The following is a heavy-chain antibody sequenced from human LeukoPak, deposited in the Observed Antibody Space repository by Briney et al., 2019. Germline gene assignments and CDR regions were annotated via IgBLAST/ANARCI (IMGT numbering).Heavy chain of an antibody. J-gene: IGHJ4*02. CDR3: ASNLAADHSSSGIDY. CDR2: INPNSGGT. CDR1: GYTFTGYY. Sequence: GASVKVSCKASGYTFTGYYMHWVRQAPGQGLEWMGWINPNSGGTNYAQKFQGRVTMTRDMSTSTVYMELSSLRSEDTAVYYCASNLAADHSSSGIDYWGQGTLVTVSS. D-gene: IGHD6-19*01. V-gene: IGHV1-2*02.